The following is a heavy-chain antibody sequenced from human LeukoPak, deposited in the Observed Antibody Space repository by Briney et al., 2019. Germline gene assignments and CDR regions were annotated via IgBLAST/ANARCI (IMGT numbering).Heavy chain of an antibody. CDR1: GFTFSSYA. Sequence: GRSLRLSCAASGFTFSSYAMHWVRQAPGKGLEWVAVISYDGSNKYYADSVKGRFTISRDNSKNTLYLQMNSLRAEDTAVYYCARSPRSMVRGVTIQYFDYWGQGTLVTVSS. J-gene: IGHJ4*02. CDR3: ARSPRSMVRGVTIQYFDY. V-gene: IGHV3-30-3*01. D-gene: IGHD3-10*01. CDR2: ISYDGSNK.